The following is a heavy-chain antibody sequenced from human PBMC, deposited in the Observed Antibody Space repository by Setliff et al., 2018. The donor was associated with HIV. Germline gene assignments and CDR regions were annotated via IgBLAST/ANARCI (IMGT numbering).Heavy chain of an antibody. CDR3: ARDYNYASGTYNWFDP. V-gene: IGHV7-4-1*02. J-gene: IGHJ5*02. Sequence: KVSCKASGYVFTTYVINWVRQAPGRGLELMGWINANTGNPRYAPGFTGRFVFSLDTSATTAHLQINGLKTDDTAVYYCARDYNYASGTYNWFDPWGQGTLVTVSS. CDR1: GYVFTTYV. D-gene: IGHD3-10*01. CDR2: INANTGNP.